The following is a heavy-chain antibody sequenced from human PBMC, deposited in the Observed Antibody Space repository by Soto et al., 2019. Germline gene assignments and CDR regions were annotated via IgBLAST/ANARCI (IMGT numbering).Heavy chain of an antibody. CDR3: ASAGAAARGPFDY. D-gene: IGHD6-13*01. J-gene: IGHJ4*02. CDR2: IYYSGST. V-gene: IGHV4-59*08. Sequence: SETLSLTCTVSGGSISSYYWSWIRQPPGKGLEWIGYIYYSGSTNYNPSLKSRVTISVDTSKNQFSLKLSSVTAADTAVYYCASAGAAARGPFDYWGQGTLVTVSS. CDR1: GGSISSYY.